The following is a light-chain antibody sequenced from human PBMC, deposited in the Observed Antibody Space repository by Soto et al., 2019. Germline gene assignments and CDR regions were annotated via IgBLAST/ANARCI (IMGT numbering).Light chain of an antibody. CDR1: LSVSSN. CDR3: QQYGSFPYT. V-gene: IGKV3-15*01. J-gene: IGKJ2*01. CDR2: GAS. Sequence: EIVMTQSPATLSVSPGERATLSCRASLSVSSNLAWYQQKPGQAPRLLIYGASTRATGIPARFSGSGSGTEFTLTISSLQSEDFAVYYCQQYGSFPYTFGQGTKLEIK.